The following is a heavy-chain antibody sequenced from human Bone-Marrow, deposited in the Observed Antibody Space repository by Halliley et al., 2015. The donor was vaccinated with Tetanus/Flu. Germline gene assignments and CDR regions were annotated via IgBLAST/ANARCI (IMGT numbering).Heavy chain of an antibody. Sequence: INHRGSTNYNPSLMGRVTISVDTSKNQFSLKLTSVTAADRAVYYCARGKRGSSGWGYYYNYGMDVWGQGTTVTVSS. CDR2: INHRGST. V-gene: IGHV4-34*01. CDR3: ARGKRGSSGWGYYYNYGMDV. J-gene: IGHJ6*02. D-gene: IGHD6-19*01.